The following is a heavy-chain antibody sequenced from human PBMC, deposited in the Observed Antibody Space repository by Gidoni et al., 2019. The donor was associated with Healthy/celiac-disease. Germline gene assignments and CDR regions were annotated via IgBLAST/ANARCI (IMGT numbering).Heavy chain of an antibody. D-gene: IGHD2-2*01. CDR3: ARGGRSGVVVPAAYNWFDP. CDR1: GGSISSYY. V-gene: IGHV4-59*01. J-gene: IGHJ5*02. Sequence: QVQLQESGPGLVKPSETLSLTCTVSGGSISSYYWSWIRQPPGKGLEWIGYIYYSGSTNYNPSLKSRVTISVDTSKNQFSLKLSSVTAADTAVYYCARGGRSGVVVPAAYNWFDPWGQGTLVTVSS. CDR2: IYYSGST.